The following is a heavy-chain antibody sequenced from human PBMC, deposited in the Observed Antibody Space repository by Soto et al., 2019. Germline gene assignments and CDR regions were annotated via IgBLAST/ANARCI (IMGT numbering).Heavy chain of an antibody. J-gene: IGHJ6*03. CDR2: ISSSSSTI. CDR3: AREMTTENYYYYYMDV. V-gene: IGHV3-48*01. Sequence: EVQLVESGGGLVQPGGSLRLSCAASGFTFSSYSMNWVRQAPGKGLEWVSYISSSSSTIYYADSVKGRFTISRDNAKNSLYLQMNSLRAEDTALYYCAREMTTENYYYYYMDVWGKGTTVTVSS. D-gene: IGHD4-4*01. CDR1: GFTFSSYS.